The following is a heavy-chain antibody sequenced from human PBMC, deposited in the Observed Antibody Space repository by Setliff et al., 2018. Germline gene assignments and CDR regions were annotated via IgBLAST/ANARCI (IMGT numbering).Heavy chain of an antibody. D-gene: IGHD3-22*01. CDR2: ISTTGTTI. CDR3: ARDGYGGYLDC. Sequence: GGSLRLSCATSGFVFSRYSFNWVRQAPGKGLEWVSYISTTGTTIYADSVKGRFTISRDNDKNSLYLQMNSLRAEDTAVYYCARDGYGGYLDCWGQGALVTVSS. CDR1: GFVFSRYS. J-gene: IGHJ4*02. V-gene: IGHV3-48*01.